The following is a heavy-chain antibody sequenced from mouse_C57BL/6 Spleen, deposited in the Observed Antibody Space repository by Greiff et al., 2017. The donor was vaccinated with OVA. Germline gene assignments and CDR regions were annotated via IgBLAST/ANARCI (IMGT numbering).Heavy chain of an antibody. CDR3: ARSYDYDERHAMDY. CDR2: IGPGSGST. J-gene: IGHJ4*01. CDR1: GYTFTDYY. V-gene: IGHV1-77*01. Sequence: QVQLQQSGAELVKPGASVKISCKASGYTFTDYYINWVKQRPGQGLEWIGKIGPGSGSTYYNEKFKGKATLTADKSSSTAYMQLSSLTSEDSAVYFWARSYDYDERHAMDYWGQGTSVTVSS. D-gene: IGHD2-4*01.